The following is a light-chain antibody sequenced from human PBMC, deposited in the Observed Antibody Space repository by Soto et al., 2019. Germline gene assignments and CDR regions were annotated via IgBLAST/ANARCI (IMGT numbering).Light chain of an antibody. Sequence: EIVMTQSPATLSVSPGERATLSCRASQSVSSNLAWYQQKPGRAPTLLIYRASTRATGIPARFSGSWSGTEFTLTISSLQSEDLAISYCQQYNHCPWSVGQGTGVEVK. J-gene: IGKJ1*01. CDR2: RAS. V-gene: IGKV3-15*01. CDR1: QSVSSN. CDR3: QQYNHCPWS.